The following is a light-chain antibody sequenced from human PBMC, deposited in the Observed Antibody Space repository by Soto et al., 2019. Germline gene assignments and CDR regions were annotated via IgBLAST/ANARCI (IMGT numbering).Light chain of an antibody. CDR2: GNS. J-gene: IGLJ2*01. CDR3: QSYDSSLL. CDR1: SSNIGAGYD. V-gene: IGLV1-40*01. Sequence: QSVLTQPPSVSGAPGQRVTISCTGSSSNIGAGYDVHWYQQLPGTAPKLLIYGNSNRPSGVPDRFSGSKSGTSASLAITGLQDEDEADYYCQSYDSSLLFGGGTKLTVL.